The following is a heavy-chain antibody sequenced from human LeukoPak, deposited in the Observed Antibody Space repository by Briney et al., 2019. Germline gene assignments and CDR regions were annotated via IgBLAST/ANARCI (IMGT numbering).Heavy chain of an antibody. V-gene: IGHV3-11*01. J-gene: IGHJ4*02. D-gene: IGHD6-19*01. CDR2: ISSTADIV. CDR3: AREKVAGAFDH. Sequence: TGGSLRLSCAASGFTLTEYYMSWIRQAPGKGLEWLADISSTADIVAYGDSVRGRFTISRDYAEDSLYLQMNSLRVEDTAVYYCAREKVAGAFDHWSQGTLVTVSS. CDR1: GFTLTEYY.